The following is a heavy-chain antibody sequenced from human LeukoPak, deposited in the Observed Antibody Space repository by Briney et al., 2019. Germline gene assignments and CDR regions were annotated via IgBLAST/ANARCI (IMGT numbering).Heavy chain of an antibody. CDR3: AKDGPTAIPSWFDP. CDR1: GFNFTNYA. Sequence: GGSLRLSCAASGFNFTNYAMNGVRQAPGRGLEWVSLISSSGGSTYYAGSVKGRFTISRDNSKSTLYLQMNSLRAEDTAIYYCAKDGPTAIPSWFDPWGQGTLVTVSS. J-gene: IGHJ5*02. D-gene: IGHD2-21*02. CDR2: ISSSGGST. V-gene: IGHV3-23*01.